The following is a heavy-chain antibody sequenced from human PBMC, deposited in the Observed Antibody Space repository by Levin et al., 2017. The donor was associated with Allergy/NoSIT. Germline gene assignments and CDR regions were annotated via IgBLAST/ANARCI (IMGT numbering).Heavy chain of an antibody. D-gene: IGHD6-19*01. V-gene: IGHV1-24*01. J-gene: IGHJ4*02. CDR2: FDPEDGET. CDR3: ATLSSGWLDY. Sequence: GESLKISCKVSGYTLTELSMHWVRQAPGKGLEWMGGFDPEDGETIYAQKFQGRVTMTEDTSTDTAYMELSSLRSEDTAVYYCATLSSGWLDYWGQGTLVTVSS. CDR1: GYTLTELS.